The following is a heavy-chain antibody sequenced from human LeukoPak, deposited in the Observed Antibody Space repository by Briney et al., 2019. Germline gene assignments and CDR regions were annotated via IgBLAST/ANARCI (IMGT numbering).Heavy chain of an antibody. CDR3: ARGYSSSSHYYYMDV. J-gene: IGHJ6*03. Sequence: SVKVSCKASGGTFSSYAISWVRQAPGQGLEWMGGIIPIFGIANYAQKFQGRVTITTDESTSTAYMELSSLRSEDTAVYYCARGYSSSSHYYYMDVWGKGTTVTVSS. CDR2: IIPIFGIA. D-gene: IGHD6-6*01. CDR1: GGTFSSYA. V-gene: IGHV1-69*05.